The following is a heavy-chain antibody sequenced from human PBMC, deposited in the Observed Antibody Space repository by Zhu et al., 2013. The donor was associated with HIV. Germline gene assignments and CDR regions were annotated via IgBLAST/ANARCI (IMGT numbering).Heavy chain of an antibody. D-gene: IGHD6-25*01. V-gene: IGHV1-69*06. J-gene: IGHJ6*02. CDR1: GGTFSDYA. Sequence: QVQLVQSGAEVKKPGSSVKVSCKASGGTFSDYAITWVRQAPGQGLEWMGGIIPIFGTINYAQKFQGRVTITADKSTSTVYMEMRSLRSEDTALYYCASTPKRAVYSSGADPYYYYYGMDVWGQGTTVTVS. CDR2: IIPIFGTI. CDR3: ASTPKRAVYSSGADPYYYYYGMDV.